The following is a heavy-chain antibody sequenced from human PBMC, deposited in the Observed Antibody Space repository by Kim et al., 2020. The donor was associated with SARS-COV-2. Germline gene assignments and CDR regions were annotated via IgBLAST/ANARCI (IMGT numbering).Heavy chain of an antibody. V-gene: IGHV3-9*01. CDR1: GFIFDNFA. J-gene: IGHJ6*02. Sequence: GGSLRLSCAASGFIFDNFAMHWVRQVPGKGLEWVSGICCAGGIIGYADSVKGRFAISRDNAKKTLFLQMDSLRPEDTALYFCSKGKGRCSTQCYYGVDVWGQGTPVTVSS. CDR3: SKGKGRCSTQCYYGVDV. CDR2: ICCAGGII. D-gene: IGHD2-2*01.